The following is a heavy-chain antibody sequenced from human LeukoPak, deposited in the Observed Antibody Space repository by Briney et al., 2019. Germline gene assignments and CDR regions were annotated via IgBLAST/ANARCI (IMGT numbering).Heavy chain of an antibody. CDR2: ISYDGSNK. J-gene: IGHJ4*02. D-gene: IGHD6-13*01. CDR3: ATGGFTTSWPTLEY. Sequence: GGSLRLSCAASGFTFSSYAMHWGRQAPGKGLEWVAVISYDGSNKYYADSVKGRFTISRDNSKNTLYLQMNSLRAEDTAVYYCATGGFTTSWPTLEYWGQGTLVTVSS. V-gene: IGHV3-30-3*01. CDR1: GFTFSSYA.